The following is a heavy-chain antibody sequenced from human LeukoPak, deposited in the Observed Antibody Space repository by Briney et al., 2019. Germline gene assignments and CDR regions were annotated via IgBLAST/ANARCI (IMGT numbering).Heavy chain of an antibody. CDR1: GYTFTGYY. CDR2: INPNSGGT. J-gene: IGHJ3*02. D-gene: IGHD3-22*01. Sequence: ASVKVSCKASGYTFTGYYMHWVRQAPGQGLEWMGWINPNSGGTNYAQKFQGRVTMTRDTSISTAYVELSRLRSDDTAVYYCARFRGPYYYDSSGYYRDDAFDIWSQGTMVTVSS. V-gene: IGHV1-2*02. CDR3: ARFRGPYYYDSSGYYRDDAFDI.